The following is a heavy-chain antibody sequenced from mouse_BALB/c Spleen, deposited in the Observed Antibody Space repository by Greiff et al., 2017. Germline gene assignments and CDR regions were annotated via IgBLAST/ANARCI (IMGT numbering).Heavy chain of an antibody. Sequence: EVQLVESGPGLVKPSQSLSLTCTVTGYSITSDYAWNWIRQFPGNKLEWMGYISYSGSTSYNPSLKSRISITRDTSKNQFFLQLNSVTTEDTATYYCAVYYGYLDYWGQGTTLTVSS. CDR2: ISYSGST. CDR1: GYSITSDYA. V-gene: IGHV3-2*02. D-gene: IGHD1-1*01. J-gene: IGHJ2*01. CDR3: AVYYGYLDY.